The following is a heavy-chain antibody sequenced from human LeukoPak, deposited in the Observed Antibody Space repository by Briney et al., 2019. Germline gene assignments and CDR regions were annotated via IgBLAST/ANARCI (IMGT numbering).Heavy chain of an antibody. D-gene: IGHD5-12*01. CDR3: TRVGYSGYGGY. V-gene: IGHV3-30*14. Sequence: PGGSLRLSCAASGFTFSSYAMHWVRQAPGKGLEWVAVISYDGSNKYYADSVKGRFTISRDNSKNTLYLQMNSLRAEDTAVYYCTRVGYSGYGGYWGQGTLVTVSS. J-gene: IGHJ4*02. CDR1: GFTFSSYA. CDR2: ISYDGSNK.